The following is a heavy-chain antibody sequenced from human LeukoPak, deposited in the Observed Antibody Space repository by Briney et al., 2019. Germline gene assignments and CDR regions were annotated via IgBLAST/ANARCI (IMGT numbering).Heavy chain of an antibody. Sequence: GGSLRLSCRTSGFTFSSYAMSWVRQAPGKGLEWVSCISGSGGSTYYAESVKGRFTISRDNSKNTLYLQMNSLRAEDTAVYYCAKDERRITIFGVASNYWGQGTLVTVSA. CDR2: ISGSGGST. J-gene: IGHJ4*02. CDR1: GFTFSSYA. CDR3: AKDERRITIFGVASNY. D-gene: IGHD3-3*01. V-gene: IGHV3-23*01.